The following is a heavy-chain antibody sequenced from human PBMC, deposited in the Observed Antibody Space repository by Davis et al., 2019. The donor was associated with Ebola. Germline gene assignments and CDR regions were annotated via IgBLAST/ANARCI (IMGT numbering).Heavy chain of an antibody. J-gene: IGHJ6*02. D-gene: IGHD6-19*01. V-gene: IGHV1-46*01. CDR1: GYTFTSYY. CDR2: INPSGGST. CDR3: AREEGLADYYYYGMDV. Sequence: ASVKVSCKASGYTFTSYYMHWVRQAPGQGLEWMGIINPSGGSTSYAQKFQGRVTMTRDTSTSTVYMELSSLRSEDTAVYYCAREEGLADYYYYGMDVWGQGTTVTVSS.